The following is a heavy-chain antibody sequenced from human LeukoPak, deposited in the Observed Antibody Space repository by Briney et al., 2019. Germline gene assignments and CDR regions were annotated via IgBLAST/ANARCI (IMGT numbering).Heavy chain of an antibody. J-gene: IGHJ6*02. Sequence: ASVKVSCKASGYTFTSYAMHWVRQAPGQRLEWMGWINAGNGNTKYSQKFQGRVTITRDTSASTAYMELRSLRSDDTAVYYCARDRELRLEGSGYYYNYYYYYGMDVWGQGTTVTVSS. CDR1: GYTFTSYA. V-gene: IGHV1-3*01. CDR3: ARDRELRLEGSGYYYNYYYYYGMDV. CDR2: INAGNGNT. D-gene: IGHD3-22*01.